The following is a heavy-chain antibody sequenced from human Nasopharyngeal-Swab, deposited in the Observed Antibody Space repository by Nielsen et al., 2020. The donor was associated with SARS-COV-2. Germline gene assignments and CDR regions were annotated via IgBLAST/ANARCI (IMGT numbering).Heavy chain of an antibody. CDR3: ARDRGTSDYDSSGYDAFDI. CDR2: INSNSGGT. V-gene: IGHV1-2*06. D-gene: IGHD3-22*01. Sequence: WVRQAPGQGLEWMGRINSNSGGTNYAQKFQGRDTMTRDTSISTAYMELSRLRSDDTAVYYCARDRGTSDYDSSGYDAFDIWGQGTMVTVSS. J-gene: IGHJ3*02.